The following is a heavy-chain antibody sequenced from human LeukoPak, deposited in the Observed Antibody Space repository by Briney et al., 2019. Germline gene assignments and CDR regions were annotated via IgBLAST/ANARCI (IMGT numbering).Heavy chain of an antibody. CDR1: GFTFSSYG. D-gene: IGHD3-22*01. V-gene: IGHV3-33*01. CDR3: ARDVTSSGYYYYYYGMDV. CDR2: IWYDGSNK. Sequence: GGSLRLSCAASGFTFSSYGMHWVRQAPGKGLEWMAVIWYDGSNKYYAGSVKGRFTISRDNSKNTLYLQMNSLRSEDTAVYYCARDVTSSGYYYYYYGMDVWGQGTTVTVSS. J-gene: IGHJ6*02.